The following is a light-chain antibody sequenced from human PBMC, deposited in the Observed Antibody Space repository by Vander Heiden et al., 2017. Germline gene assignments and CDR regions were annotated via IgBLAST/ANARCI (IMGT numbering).Light chain of an antibody. V-gene: IGKV3-20*01. CDR3: QQYGRSPPDT. CDR1: QSLSGTV. CDR2: STS. J-gene: IGKJ2*01. Sequence: VLTQSPGTLSLSPGEGATLSCRASQSLSGTVAWYQQKAGQAPRLLIYSTSKRPTGIPDRFRGSGSGTDFTLTISRLEPEDSAVYYCQQYGRSPPDTFGLGTKLEIK.